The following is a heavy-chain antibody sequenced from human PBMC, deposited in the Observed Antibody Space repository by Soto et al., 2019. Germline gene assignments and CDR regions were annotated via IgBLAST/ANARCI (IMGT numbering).Heavy chain of an antibody. CDR2: IYRSGSA. CDR3: ARGSAAAGSDDLLDC. J-gene: IGHJ4*02. V-gene: IGHV4-4*02. D-gene: IGHD6-19*01. CDR1: GGSTSSSDW. Sequence: SETLSLTCAVSGGSTSSSDWWSWVRQPPEKKMEWIGEIYRSGSANYNPSLKSRVNISVYKSKNQFSLNLSSVTAADTAVYYFARGSAAAGSDDLLDCWGQGTLVTVSS.